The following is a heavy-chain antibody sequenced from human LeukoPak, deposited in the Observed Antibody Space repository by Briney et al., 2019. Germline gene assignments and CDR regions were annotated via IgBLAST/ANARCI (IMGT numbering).Heavy chain of an antibody. CDR2: IYHSGST. V-gene: IGHV4-38-2*02. CDR1: GYSISSGYY. CDR3: ARVSGGDFWSPYYYYYYMDV. Sequence: SETLSLTCTVSGYSISSGYYWGWIRQPPGKGLEWIGSIYHSGSTYYNPSLKSRVTISVDTSKNQFSLKLSSVTAADTAVYYCARVSGGDFWSPYYYYYYMDVWGKGTTVTVSS. D-gene: IGHD3-3*01. J-gene: IGHJ6*03.